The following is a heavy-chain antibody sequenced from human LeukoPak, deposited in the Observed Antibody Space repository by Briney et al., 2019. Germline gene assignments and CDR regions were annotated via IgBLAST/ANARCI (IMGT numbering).Heavy chain of an antibody. D-gene: IGHD6-19*01. CDR2: ISYDGSNK. CDR3: ARGIAVAGGYYYMDV. CDR1: GFTFSSYG. Sequence: GGSLRLSCAASGFTFSSYGMHWVRQAPGKGLEWVAVISYDGSNKYYADSVKGRFTISRDNAKNSLYLQMNSLRAEDTAVYYCARGIAVAGGYYYMDVWGKGTTVTVSS. V-gene: IGHV3-30*03. J-gene: IGHJ6*03.